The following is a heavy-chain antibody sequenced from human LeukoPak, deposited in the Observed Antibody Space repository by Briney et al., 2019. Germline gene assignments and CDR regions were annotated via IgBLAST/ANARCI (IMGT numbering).Heavy chain of an antibody. D-gene: IGHD6-13*01. CDR1: GGSISSYY. V-gene: IGHV4-59*01. Sequence: SETLSLTCTVSGGSISSYYWSWIRQPPGKGLEWIGYIYYSGSTNYNPSLKSRVTISVDTSKNQFSLKLSSVTAADTAVYYCARGCWYSRLYYFDYWGQGTLVTVSS. CDR3: ARGCWYSRLYYFDY. J-gene: IGHJ4*02. CDR2: IYYSGST.